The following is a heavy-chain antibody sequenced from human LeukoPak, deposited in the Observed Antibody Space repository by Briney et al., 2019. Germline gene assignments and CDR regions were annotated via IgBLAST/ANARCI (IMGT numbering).Heavy chain of an antibody. V-gene: IGHV3-53*01. CDR2: IYSGGST. CDR3: ARANSATIPGVDP. D-gene: IGHD7-27*01. J-gene: IGHJ5*02. Sequence: GGSLRLSYVVSGFTVSSNYMSWVRQAPGKGLEWVSIIYSGGSTYYADSVKGRFTISRDNSKNTVYLQMNSLRAEDTAVYYCARANSATIPGVDPWGQGTLVTVSS. CDR1: GFTVSSNY.